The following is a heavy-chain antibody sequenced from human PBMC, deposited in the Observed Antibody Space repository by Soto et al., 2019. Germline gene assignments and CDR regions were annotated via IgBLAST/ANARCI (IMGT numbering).Heavy chain of an antibody. Sequence: QLLESGGASVQPGGSLRLSCVASGFTFKAYAMGWVRQAPGRGLEWVSSITATNGNTYYADSVRGRFTISRDNSRNSLFLQMNGLRPEDSALYYCAKDEGTSSTVFYYWGQGTRVTVPS. D-gene: IGHD4-4*01. CDR1: GFTFKAYA. J-gene: IGHJ4*02. V-gene: IGHV3-23*01. CDR2: ITATNGNT. CDR3: AKDEGTSSTVFYY.